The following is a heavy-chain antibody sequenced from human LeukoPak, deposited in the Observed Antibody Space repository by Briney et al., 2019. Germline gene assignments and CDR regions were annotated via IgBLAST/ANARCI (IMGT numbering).Heavy chain of an antibody. D-gene: IGHD3-22*01. J-gene: IGHJ3*02. CDR2: IYDSGST. CDR3: ARGPYSYDSSGAFDI. CDR1: GGSISSFY. V-gene: IGHV4-59*08. Sequence: SETLSLTCTVSGGSISSFYWSWVRQPPGKGLEWIGYIYDSGSTNYNPSLKSRVTISVDTSKNQFSLKLSSVTAADTAVYFCARGPYSYDSSGAFDIWGQGTMVTVSS.